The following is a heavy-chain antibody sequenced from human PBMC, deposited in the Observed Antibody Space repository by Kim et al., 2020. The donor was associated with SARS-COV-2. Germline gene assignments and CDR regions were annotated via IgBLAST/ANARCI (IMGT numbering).Heavy chain of an antibody. Sequence: NPSLKSRVPKSVDTSKNQFSLKLSSGTAADTAVYYCARDVSLGDAFAFDPWGQGTLVTVSS. V-gene: IGHV4-59*01. CDR3: ARDVSLGDAFAFDP. D-gene: IGHD2-21*01. J-gene: IGHJ5*02.